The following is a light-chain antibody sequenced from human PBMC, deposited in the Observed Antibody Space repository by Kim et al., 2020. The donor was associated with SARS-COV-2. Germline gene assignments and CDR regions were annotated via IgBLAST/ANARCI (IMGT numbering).Light chain of an antibody. CDR3: SSYTSSSTEV. CDR2: DVS. CDR1: SRDVGGYNY. J-gene: IGLJ1*01. Sequence: GQSITISCTGTSRDVGGYNYVSWYQQHPGKAPKLMIYDVSKRPSGVSNRFSGSKSGNTAFLTISGLQAEDEADYYCSSYTSSSTEVFGTGTKVTVL. V-gene: IGLV2-14*04.